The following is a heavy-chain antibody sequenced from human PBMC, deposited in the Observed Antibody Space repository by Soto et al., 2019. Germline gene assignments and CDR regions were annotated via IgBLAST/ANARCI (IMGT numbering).Heavy chain of an antibody. CDR2: IGTDGNT. CDR3: LGKYPGARPFDY. J-gene: IGHJ4*01. CDR1: GFTFNSYA. Sequence: HPGGSLRLSCAASGFTFNSYAMNGVRQATGKGLARVSAIGTDGNTYYANSVKGRFTISRDNSTTTLYLQMNSQRVEDTALYYRLGKYPGARPFDYWGQGTLVTVSS. V-gene: IGHV3-23*01. D-gene: IGHD2-2*01.